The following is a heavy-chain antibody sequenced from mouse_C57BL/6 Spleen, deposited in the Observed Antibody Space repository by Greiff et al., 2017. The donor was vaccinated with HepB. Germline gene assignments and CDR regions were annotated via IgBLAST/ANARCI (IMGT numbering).Heavy chain of an antibody. J-gene: IGHJ2*01. D-gene: IGHD4-1*01. CDR3: ARGKLGYFDY. Sequence: VQLQQSGPELVKPGASVKISCKASGYSFTGYYMNWVKQSPEKSLEWIGEINPSTGGTTYNQKFKAKATLTVDKSSSTAYMQLKSLTSEDSAVYDCARGKLGYFDYWGQGTTLTVSS. CDR2: INPSTGGT. CDR1: GYSFTGYY. V-gene: IGHV1-42*01.